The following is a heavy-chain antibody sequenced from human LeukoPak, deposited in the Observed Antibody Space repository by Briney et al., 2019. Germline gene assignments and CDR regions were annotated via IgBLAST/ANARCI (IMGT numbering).Heavy chain of an antibody. V-gene: IGHV4-4*07. CDR3: ARDDAIVVVTGEWAFDI. Sequence: PSETLSLTCTVSGGSISSYYWSWIRQPAGKGLEWIGRIYTSGSTNYNPSPKSRVTMSVDTSKNQFSLKLSSVTAADTAVYYCARDDAIVVVTGEWAFDIWGQGTMVTVSS. CDR1: GGSISSYY. D-gene: IGHD2-21*02. CDR2: IYTSGST. J-gene: IGHJ3*02.